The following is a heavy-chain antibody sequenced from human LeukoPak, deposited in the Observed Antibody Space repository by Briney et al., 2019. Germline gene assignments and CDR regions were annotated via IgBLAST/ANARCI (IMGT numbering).Heavy chain of an antibody. CDR1: GGSVSSGSYY. CDR3: ARDYYYGSGSFQFDP. V-gene: IGHV4-61*01. D-gene: IGHD3-10*01. Sequence: SETLSLTCTVSGGSVSSGSYYWSWTRQPPGKGLEWIGYIYYSGSTNYNPSLKSRVTISVDTSKNQFSLKLSSVTAADTAVYYCARDYYYGSGSFQFDPWGQGTLVTVSS. J-gene: IGHJ5*02. CDR2: IYYSGST.